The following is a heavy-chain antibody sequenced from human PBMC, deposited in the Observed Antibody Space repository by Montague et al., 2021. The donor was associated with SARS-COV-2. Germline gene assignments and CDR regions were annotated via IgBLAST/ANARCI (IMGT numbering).Heavy chain of an antibody. CDR3: ARGLWFGELLKRHYYYGMDV. CDR2: TYYRSKWYN. D-gene: IGHD3-10*01. Sequence: CAISGDSVSSDSATWNWIRQSPSRGLEWLGRTYYRSKWYNDYAVSVKSRITINPDTSKNQFSLQLNSVTPEDTAVYYCARGLWFGELLKRHYYYGMDVWGQGTTVTAS. CDR1: GDSVSSDSAT. J-gene: IGHJ6*02. V-gene: IGHV6-1*01.